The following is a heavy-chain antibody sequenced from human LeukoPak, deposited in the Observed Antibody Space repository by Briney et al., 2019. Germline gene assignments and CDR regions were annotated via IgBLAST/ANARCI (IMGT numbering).Heavy chain of an antibody. CDR1: GFTFSSYA. J-gene: IGHJ3*02. CDR2: ISYDGSNK. Sequence: GGSLRLSCAASGFTFSSYAMHWVRQAPGKGLEWVAVISYDGSNKYYADSVKGRFTISRDNAKNSLYLQMNSLRAEDTAVYYCARERYYGSGSEGDDAFDIWGQGTMVTVSS. V-gene: IGHV3-30*04. CDR3: ARERYYGSGSEGDDAFDI. D-gene: IGHD3-10*01.